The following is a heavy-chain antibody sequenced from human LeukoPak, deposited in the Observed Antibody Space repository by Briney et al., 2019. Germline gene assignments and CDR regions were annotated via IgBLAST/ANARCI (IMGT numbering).Heavy chain of an antibody. J-gene: IGHJ4*02. D-gene: IGHD6-19*01. CDR2: ISYDGRNK. CDR1: GFTFSSYA. CDR3: ARGLWAVAGGCFDY. V-gene: IGHV3-30*04. Sequence: GGSLRISCAASGFTFSSYAMHWVRQAPGKGLEWVAVISYDGRNKYYADSVKGRFTISRDNSKNTLSLQMNSLRAEDTAVYYCARGLWAVAGGCFDYWGQGTLVTVSS.